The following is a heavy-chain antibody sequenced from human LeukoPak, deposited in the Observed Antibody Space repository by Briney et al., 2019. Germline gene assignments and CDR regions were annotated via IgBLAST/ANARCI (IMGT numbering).Heavy chain of an antibody. CDR3: AKADLGEWFGELHEVPVSFDY. CDR1: GGTFSSYA. D-gene: IGHD3-10*01. J-gene: IGHJ4*02. Sequence: ASVKVSCKASGGTFSSYAISWVRQAPGQGLEWMGRIIPILGIANYAQKFQGRVTITADKSTSTAYMELSSLRSEDTAVYYCAKADLGEWFGELHEVPVSFDYWGQGTLVTVSS. CDR2: IIPILGIA. V-gene: IGHV1-69*04.